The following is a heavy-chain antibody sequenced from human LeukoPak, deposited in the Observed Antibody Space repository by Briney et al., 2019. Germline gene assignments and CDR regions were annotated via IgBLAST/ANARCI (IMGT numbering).Heavy chain of an antibody. CDR3: ARGGYYGSGNDFRFDP. Sequence: PSETLSLTCTVSRYSISSGYYWGWIRQSPGKGLEWIGTVYHSGSTYYNPSLKSRVSISVDTSKNQFSLKLSSVTAADTAVYYCARGGYYGSGNDFRFDPWGQGTLVTVSS. D-gene: IGHD3-10*01. CDR1: RYSISSGYY. CDR2: VYHSGST. V-gene: IGHV4-38-2*02. J-gene: IGHJ5*02.